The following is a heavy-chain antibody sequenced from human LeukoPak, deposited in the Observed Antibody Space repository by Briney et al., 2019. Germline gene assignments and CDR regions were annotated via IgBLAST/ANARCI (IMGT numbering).Heavy chain of an antibody. J-gene: IGHJ2*01. Sequence: GRSLRLSCAASGFTFDDYATHWVRQAPGKGLEWVSGISWNSGHIGYADSVKGRFTISRDNAKNSLYLQMNSLRAGDTALYYCAKDRRHTVSGGYFDLWGRGTLVIVSS. CDR1: GFTFDDYA. V-gene: IGHV3-9*01. CDR2: ISWNSGHI. CDR3: AKDRRHTVSGGYFDL. D-gene: IGHD3-10*01.